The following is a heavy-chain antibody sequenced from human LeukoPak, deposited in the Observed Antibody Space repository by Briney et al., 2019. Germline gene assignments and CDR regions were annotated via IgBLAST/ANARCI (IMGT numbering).Heavy chain of an antibody. CDR1: GGPIRSSSYY. D-gene: IGHD3-3*02. CDR2: IYYSRST. Sequence: KPSETLSLTCTVSGGPIRSSSYYWGWIRQPPGKGLEWIGSIYYSRSTYYNPTLKSRVTISVDTSKNQFSLKLTSVTAAATAVYYCARAFYPGYYSYMAVWGKGTMVTVSS. V-gene: IGHV4-39*07. CDR3: ARAFYPGYYSYMAV. J-gene: IGHJ6*03.